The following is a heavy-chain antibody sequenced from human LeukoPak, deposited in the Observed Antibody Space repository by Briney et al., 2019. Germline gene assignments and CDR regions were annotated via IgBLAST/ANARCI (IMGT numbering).Heavy chain of an antibody. CDR3: AKVGITGTTSLS. CDR2: ISYDGSNK. CDR1: GFTFSSYG. V-gene: IGHV3-30*18. Sequence: PGGSLRLSCAASGFTFSSYGMHWVRQAPGKGLEWVAVISYDGSNKYYADSVKGRFTISRDNSKNTLYLQMNSLRAEDTAVYYCAKVGITGTTSLSWGQGTLVTVSS. J-gene: IGHJ4*02. D-gene: IGHD1-7*01.